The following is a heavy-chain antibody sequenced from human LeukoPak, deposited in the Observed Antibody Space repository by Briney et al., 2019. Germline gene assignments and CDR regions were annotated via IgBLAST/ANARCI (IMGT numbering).Heavy chain of an antibody. D-gene: IGHD2/OR15-2a*01. V-gene: IGHV3-33*01. J-gene: IGHJ4*02. Sequence: PGGSLRLSCAASGFTFTTYGMHWVRQAPGKGLEWVAIIWYDGSNKYYADSVRGRFTISRDNSKNTLYLQMNSLRAEDTAVYYCVSFYETYWGRGTLVTVSS. CDR1: GFTFTTYG. CDR3: VSFYETY. CDR2: IWYDGSNK.